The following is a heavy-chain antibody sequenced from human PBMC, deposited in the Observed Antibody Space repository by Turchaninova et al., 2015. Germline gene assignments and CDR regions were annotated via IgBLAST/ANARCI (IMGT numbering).Heavy chain of an antibody. CDR3: ARIEPDTSGYYYEGEFDY. CDR2: IYWDDDK. D-gene: IGHD3-22*01. Sequence: QITLKESGPTLVKPTPTLTLPCTFPGFSIRTRGWGVGWIRQPPGKALEWLALIYWDDDKRYSPSLKSRLTITKDTSKNQVVLTMTNMDPVDTATYYCARIEPDTSGYYYEGEFDYWGQGTLVTVSS. V-gene: IGHV2-5*02. J-gene: IGHJ4*02. CDR1: GFSIRTRGWG.